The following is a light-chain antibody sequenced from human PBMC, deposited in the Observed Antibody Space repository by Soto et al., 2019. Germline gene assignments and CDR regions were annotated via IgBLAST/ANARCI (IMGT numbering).Light chain of an antibody. V-gene: IGKV3-15*01. CDR3: QQYNNWLIT. Sequence: EIVMTQSPDTLSVSPGERATLSCRASQSVSSNSAWYQQKPGQAPRLLIYGASTRATGIPARFSGSGSGTEFTLTISSLQSEDFAVYYCQQYNNWLITFGQGTRLEIK. J-gene: IGKJ5*01. CDR2: GAS. CDR1: QSVSSN.